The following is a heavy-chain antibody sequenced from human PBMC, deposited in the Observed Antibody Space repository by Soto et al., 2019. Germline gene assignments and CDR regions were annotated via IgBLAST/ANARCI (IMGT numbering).Heavy chain of an antibody. D-gene: IGHD6-13*01. Sequence: EVQLLESGGGLVQPGGSLRLSCTASGFTFSSHAMTWVRKAPGKGLEWVSGLSDSGGSIYYADSVKGRFTISRDNSMNTLYLQMNTLRAEDTAVYYCAKVSSSWYAGFFDLWGQGTLVTVSS. CDR2: LSDSGGSI. CDR1: GFTFSSHA. V-gene: IGHV3-23*01. CDR3: AKVSSSWYAGFFDL. J-gene: IGHJ4*02.